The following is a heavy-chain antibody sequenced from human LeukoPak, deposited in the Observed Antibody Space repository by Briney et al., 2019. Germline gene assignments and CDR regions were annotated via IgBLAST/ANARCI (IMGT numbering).Heavy chain of an antibody. CDR3: ARDSLVVVATIDY. CDR1: GYSISSGYY. J-gene: IGHJ4*02. CDR2: IYHSGST. D-gene: IGHD2-15*01. Sequence: SETLSLTCTVSGYSISSGYYWGWIRQPPGKGLEWIGSIYHSGSTYYNPSLKRRVTISVDTSKNQFSLKLSSVTAADTAVYYCARDSLVVVATIDYWGQGTLVTVSS. V-gene: IGHV4-38-2*02.